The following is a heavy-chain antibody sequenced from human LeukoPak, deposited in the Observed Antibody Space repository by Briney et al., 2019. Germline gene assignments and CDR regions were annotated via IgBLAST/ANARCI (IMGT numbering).Heavy chain of an antibody. CDR3: ASSGWYISPYYFDY. CDR2: ISSSSYI. Sequence: PGGSLRLSCAASGFTFSSYSMNWVRQAPGKGLEWVSSISSSSYIYHADSVKGRFTISRDNAKNSLFLQMNSLRAEDTAVYYCASSGWYISPYYFDYWGQGTLVTVSS. V-gene: IGHV3-21*01. D-gene: IGHD6-19*01. J-gene: IGHJ4*02. CDR1: GFTFSSYS.